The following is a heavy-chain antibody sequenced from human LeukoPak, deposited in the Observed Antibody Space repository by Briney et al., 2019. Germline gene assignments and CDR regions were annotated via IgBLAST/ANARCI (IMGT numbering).Heavy chain of an antibody. CDR1: GLTFTSYG. Sequence: GGSLRLSCGDSGLTFTSYGMHWGRQAPGKGLEWVSAISGSGGSTYYAESVKGRFTISRDDSKNTLYLQMNSLRAEDTAVYYCAKHQYQWLAPNFDNRVRGTLVTVSS. J-gene: IGHJ4*02. CDR3: AKHQYQWLAPNFDN. D-gene: IGHD6-19*01. V-gene: IGHV3-23*01. CDR2: ISGSGGST.